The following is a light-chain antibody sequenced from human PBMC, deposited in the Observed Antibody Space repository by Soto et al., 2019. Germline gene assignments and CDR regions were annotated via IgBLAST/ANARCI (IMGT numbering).Light chain of an antibody. CDR3: HQYGSSPLT. Sequence: EIVLTQSPGTLSLSPGEIATLSCRASQSVSSSYLAWYQQKPGQAPRRLIYGASSRATGIPDRFSGSGSGTDFTLTISRLEPEDFAVYYCHQYGSSPLTFGGGTKVEIK. V-gene: IGKV3-20*01. CDR1: QSVSSSY. J-gene: IGKJ4*01. CDR2: GAS.